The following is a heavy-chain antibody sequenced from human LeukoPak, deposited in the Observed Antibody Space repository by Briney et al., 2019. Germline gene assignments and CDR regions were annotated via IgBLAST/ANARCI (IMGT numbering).Heavy chain of an antibody. CDR2: ISGSGGST. CDR3: AKGKYYYDSSGYPFDY. Sequence: GGSLRLSCAASGFTFSSYAMSWVRQAPGKGLEWVSAISGSGGSTYYADSVKGRFTISRDNSKNTLYLQMNSLRAEDTAVYYCAKGKYYYDSSGYPFDYWGQGTLVTVSS. J-gene: IGHJ4*02. V-gene: IGHV3-23*01. D-gene: IGHD3-22*01. CDR1: GFTFSSYA.